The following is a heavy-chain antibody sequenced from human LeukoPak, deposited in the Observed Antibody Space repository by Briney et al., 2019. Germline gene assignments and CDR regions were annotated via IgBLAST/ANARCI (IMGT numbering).Heavy chain of an antibody. J-gene: IGHJ4*02. D-gene: IGHD1-26*01. CDR2: IYYSGST. V-gene: IGHV4-59*08. CDR1: GGSISSYY. CDR3: ARRLRPGSYDDY. Sequence: SETLSLTCTVSGGSISSYYWSWIRQPPGKGLEWIGYIYYSGSTNYNPSLKSRVTISVDTSKNQFSLKLSSVTAADTAVYYCARRLRPGSYDDYWGQGIMVTVSS.